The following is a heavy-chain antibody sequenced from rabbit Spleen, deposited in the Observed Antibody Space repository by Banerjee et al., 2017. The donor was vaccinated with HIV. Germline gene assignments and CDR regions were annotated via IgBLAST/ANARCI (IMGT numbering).Heavy chain of an antibody. Sequence: QQQLVESGGGLVKPGASLTLTCKASGFSFSINYWICWVRQAPGKGLDLIGCMRAGGSGSTYYASWAKGRFTCSKTSSTTVTLQMTSLTVADTATYFCARDTGSSFSSYGMDLWGQGTLVTVS. CDR3: ARDTGSSFSSYGMDL. CDR2: MRAGGSGST. CDR1: GFSFSINYW. J-gene: IGHJ6*01. V-gene: IGHV1S45*01. D-gene: IGHD8-1*01.